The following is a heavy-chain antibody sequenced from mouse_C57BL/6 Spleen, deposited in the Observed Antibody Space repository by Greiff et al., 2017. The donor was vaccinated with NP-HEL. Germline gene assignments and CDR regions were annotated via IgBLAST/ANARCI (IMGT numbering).Heavy chain of an antibody. V-gene: IGHV5-17*01. CDR2: ISSGSSTI. CDR3: ASDITTVVEGAY. Sequence: EVKLVESGGGLVKPGGSLKLSCAASGFTFSDYGMHWVRQAPEKGLEWVAYISSGSSTIYYADTVKGRFTISRDNAKNTLFLQMTSLRSEDTAMYYCASDITTVVEGAYWGQGTLVTVSA. J-gene: IGHJ3*01. CDR1: GFTFSDYG. D-gene: IGHD1-1*01.